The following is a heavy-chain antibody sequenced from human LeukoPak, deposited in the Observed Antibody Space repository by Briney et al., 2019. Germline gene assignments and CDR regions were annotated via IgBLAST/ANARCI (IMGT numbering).Heavy chain of an antibody. Sequence: SETLSLTCTVSGASISGYYWSWIRQPPGKGLEWIGYSYYSGSTKYNPSLKSRVTISVDTSKNQFSLKLSSVTAADTAVYYCASRYGSGSYGFDYWGQGTLVTVSS. CDR3: ASRYGSGSYGFDY. D-gene: IGHD3-10*01. J-gene: IGHJ4*02. V-gene: IGHV4-59*01. CDR2: SYYSGST. CDR1: GASISGYY.